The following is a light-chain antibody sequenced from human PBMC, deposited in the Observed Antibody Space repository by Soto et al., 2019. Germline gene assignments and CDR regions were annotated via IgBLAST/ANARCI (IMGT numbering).Light chain of an antibody. J-gene: IGKJ1*01. CDR1: QSVSSN. Sequence: EIVMTQSPATLSVSPGERATLSCRASQSVSSNLVWYQQKPGQAPRLLIFGTSTRATGVPDRFSGSGSGTEFTLTNSSLQSEDSAVYYCQHYNKWPPWTFGQGTKVEIK. V-gene: IGKV3-15*01. CDR2: GTS. CDR3: QHYNKWPPWT.